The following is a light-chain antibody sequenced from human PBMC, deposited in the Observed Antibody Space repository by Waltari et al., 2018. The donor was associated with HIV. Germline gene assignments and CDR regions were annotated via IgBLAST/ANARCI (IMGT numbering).Light chain of an antibody. CDR2: DVT. Sequence: QSALTQPRSVSGSPGPSVTISCTGTSSDVGGYNYVSWYQQHPGTAPKLMIYDVTKRPSGVPDRFSGSKSGNTASLTISGLQAEDEADYFCCSYAGGYTLVFGGGTKLTVL. V-gene: IGLV2-11*01. CDR3: CSYAGGYTLV. CDR1: SSDVGGYNY. J-gene: IGLJ3*02.